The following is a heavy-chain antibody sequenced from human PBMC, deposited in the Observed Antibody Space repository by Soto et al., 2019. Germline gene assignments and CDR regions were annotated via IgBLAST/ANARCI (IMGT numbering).Heavy chain of an antibody. CDR3: ARYYEYSGGTSGGMDV. V-gene: IGHV3-53*01. J-gene: IGHJ6*02. CDR1: GFTVSNNY. D-gene: IGHD1-26*01. CDR2: IYRGDST. Sequence: DVQVVESGGGLIQPGGSLRLSCAASGFTVSNNYMSWVRQGPGKGLEWVSTIYRGDSTYYADSVKGRFTISRDNSKNTLYFIRNSLRTEDTAVYYCARYYEYSGGTSGGMDVWGQGTTVTVSS.